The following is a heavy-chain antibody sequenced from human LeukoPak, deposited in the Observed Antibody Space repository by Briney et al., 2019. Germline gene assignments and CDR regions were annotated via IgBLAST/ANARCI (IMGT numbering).Heavy chain of an antibody. J-gene: IGHJ4*02. CDR1: GGSVSSSSYY. Sequence: PSETLSLTCTVSGGSVSSSSYYWGWIRQPPGKGLKWIGSIYYGGSTYYNPSLKSRVTISVDTSKNQFSLKLTSVTAADTAVYYCARWELLAYYYFDYWGQGTLVTVSS. D-gene: IGHD1-26*01. CDR3: ARWELLAYYYFDY. V-gene: IGHV4-39*01. CDR2: IYYGGST.